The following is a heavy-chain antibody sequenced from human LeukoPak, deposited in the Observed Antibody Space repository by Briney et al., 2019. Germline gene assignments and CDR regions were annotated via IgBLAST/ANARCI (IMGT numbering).Heavy chain of an antibody. CDR3: ARRLPLDYYMVV. CDR1: GFSVSHNY. CDR2: IYRGGIT. Sequence: GGSLRLSCAASGFSVSHNYMSWGRQAPGIGLEWVSVIYRGGITYYADSVKGRFTISRDDSKNTLYLKMNSLRAEDTAVYYCARRLPLDYYMVVWGKGTTVTVSS. J-gene: IGHJ6*03. V-gene: IGHV3-53*01.